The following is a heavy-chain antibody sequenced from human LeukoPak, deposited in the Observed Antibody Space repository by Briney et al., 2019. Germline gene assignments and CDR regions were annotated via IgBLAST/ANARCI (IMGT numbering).Heavy chain of an antibody. V-gene: IGHV4-38-2*02. CDR1: GYSISSGYY. J-gene: IGHJ3*02. Sequence: SETLSLTCTVSGYSISSGYYWGWIRQPPGKGLEWIGSIHHSGSTYYNPSLKSRVTISVDTSKNQFSLKLSSVTAADTAVYYCAQGIPRDAFDIWGQGTMVTVSS. CDR2: IHHSGST. CDR3: AQGIPRDAFDI.